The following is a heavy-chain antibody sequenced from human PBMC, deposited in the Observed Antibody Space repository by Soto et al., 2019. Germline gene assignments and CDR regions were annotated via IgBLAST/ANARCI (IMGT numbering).Heavy chain of an antibody. CDR2: IIPIFGTA. CDR1: GGTFSSYA. Sequence: GASVKVSCKASGGTFSSYAISWVRQAPGQGLEWMGGIIPIFGTANYAQKLQGRVTITADESTSTAYMELSSLRSEDTAVYYCARDGSRSPYDYSNYVWFDPWGQGTLVTVSS. J-gene: IGHJ5*02. D-gene: IGHD4-4*01. V-gene: IGHV1-69*13. CDR3: ARDGSRSPYDYSNYVWFDP.